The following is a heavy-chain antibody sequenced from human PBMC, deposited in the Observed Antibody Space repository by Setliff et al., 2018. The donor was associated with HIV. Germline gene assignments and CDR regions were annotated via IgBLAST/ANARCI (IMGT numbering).Heavy chain of an antibody. CDR1: GDSISAYY. V-gene: IGHV4-4*09. CDR2: IYNNGNT. J-gene: IGHJ4*02. D-gene: IGHD6-13*01. CDR3: AARKLSAAAFDY. Sequence: SETLSLTCSVSGDSISAYYGTWIRQSPGKGLAWIGWIYNNGNTNYNPSLTSRLTISVDTSKNHFSLKLSSVTAADTAVYYCAARKLSAAAFDYWGQGSLVTVSS.